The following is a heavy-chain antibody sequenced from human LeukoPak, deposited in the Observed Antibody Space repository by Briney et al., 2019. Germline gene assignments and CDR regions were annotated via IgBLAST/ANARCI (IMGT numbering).Heavy chain of an antibody. CDR1: GGSISSYY. CDR3: ARGSYDSSGYRLDY. D-gene: IGHD3-22*01. CDR2: IYYSGST. Sequence: SETLSLTCTVSGGSISSYYWSWIRQPPGKGLEWIGYIYYSGSTNYNPFLKSRVTISVDTSKNQFSLKLSSVTAADTAVYYCARGSYDSSGYRLDYWGQGTLVTVSS. V-gene: IGHV4-59*12. J-gene: IGHJ4*02.